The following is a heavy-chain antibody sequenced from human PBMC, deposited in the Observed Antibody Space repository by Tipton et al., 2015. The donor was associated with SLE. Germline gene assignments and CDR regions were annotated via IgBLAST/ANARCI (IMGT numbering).Heavy chain of an antibody. Sequence: TLSLTCAVYGGSLSGYYWSWIRQPPGKGLEWIGEINHSGSTNYNPSLKSRVTISVDTSKNQFSLKLSSVTAADTAVYYCARGRYSIDAFDIWGQGTMVTVSS. V-gene: IGHV4-34*01. CDR1: GGSLSGYY. J-gene: IGHJ3*02. D-gene: IGHD4-11*01. CDR2: INHSGST. CDR3: ARGRYSIDAFDI.